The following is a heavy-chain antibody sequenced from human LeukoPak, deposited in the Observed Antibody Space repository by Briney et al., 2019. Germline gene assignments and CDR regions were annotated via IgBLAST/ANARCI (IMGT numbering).Heavy chain of an antibody. J-gene: IGHJ4*02. CDR2: ISWNSGSI. V-gene: IGHV3-9*01. Sequence: SLRLSCAASGFTFDDYAMHWVRQAPGKGLEWVSGISWNSGSIGYADSVKGRFTISRDNAKNSLYPQMNSLRAEDTALYYCAKDISGTGGYYFRYWGQGTLVTVSS. CDR3: AKDISGTGGYYFRY. CDR1: GFTFDDYA. D-gene: IGHD3-22*01.